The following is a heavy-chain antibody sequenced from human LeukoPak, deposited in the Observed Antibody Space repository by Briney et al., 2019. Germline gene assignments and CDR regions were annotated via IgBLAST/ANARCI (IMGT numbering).Heavy chain of an antibody. Sequence: AASLRLSCAASGFTFSSYSMNWVRQPPGKGLEWLSSISRSSSSIYYADLMKGRFTISRDNPKNSLYLQMNSLRAEDTAVYYCARVIAAADYYFDYWGQGTLVTVSS. CDR2: ISRSSSSI. CDR3: ARVIAAADYYFDY. J-gene: IGHJ4*02. CDR1: GFTFSSYS. D-gene: IGHD6-13*01. V-gene: IGHV3-21*01.